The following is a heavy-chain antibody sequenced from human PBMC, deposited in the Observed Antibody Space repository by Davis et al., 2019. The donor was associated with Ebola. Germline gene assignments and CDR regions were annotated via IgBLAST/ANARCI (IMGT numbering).Heavy chain of an antibody. Sequence: GESLKISCVASGFSFSGAAMHWVRQAPGKGLEWVGRIRTKTKSYATAYAESVTGRFTISRDDSKNTAYLQMDSLKTEDAALYYCTTLIDFWGQGTRVTVSS. CDR3: TTLIDF. D-gene: IGHD3-22*01. V-gene: IGHV3-73*01. CDR1: GFSFSGAA. CDR2: IRTKTKSYAT. J-gene: IGHJ4*02.